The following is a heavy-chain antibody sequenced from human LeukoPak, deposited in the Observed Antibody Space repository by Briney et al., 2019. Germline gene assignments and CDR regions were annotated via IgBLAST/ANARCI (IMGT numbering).Heavy chain of an antibody. CDR1: GFTFSSYW. CDR3: ASLLTPYHGSGGGGMDV. D-gene: IGHD3-10*01. J-gene: IGHJ6*02. V-gene: IGHV3-74*03. Sequence: GGSLRLSCAASGFTFSSYWMHWVRQAPGKGPVWVSRINSDGTGTMYADSVRGRFTISRDNAKETLYLQMTSLRVEDTAVYSCASLLTPYHGSGGGGMDVWGQGTTVTVSS. CDR2: INSDGTGT.